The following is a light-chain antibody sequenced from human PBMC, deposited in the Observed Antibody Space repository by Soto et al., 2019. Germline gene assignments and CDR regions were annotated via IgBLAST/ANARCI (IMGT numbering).Light chain of an antibody. V-gene: IGKV1-33*01. Sequence: DIQMTQSPSSLSASVGDTVTITCQASQDISNYLNWYQQKPGKPPRLLIFDASRLQTGVPARFSASGSGTDFSFNIGSLQPEDIATYYCQQFANLPLTFGGGTRVEI. CDR1: QDISNY. CDR2: DAS. J-gene: IGKJ4*01. CDR3: QQFANLPLT.